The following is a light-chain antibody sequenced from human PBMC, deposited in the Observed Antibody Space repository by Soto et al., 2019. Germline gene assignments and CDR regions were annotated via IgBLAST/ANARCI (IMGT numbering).Light chain of an antibody. J-gene: IGKJ1*01. CDR3: QQSYTSWWT. CDR1: QSISTH. CDR2: AAS. V-gene: IGKV1-39*01. Sequence: DIQMTQSPSSLSASVGDRVSITCRASQSISTHLSWYQQKPGKAPKLLIYAASSLQSWVPSRFTGSGSGTDFNLTISSLQPEDFATYYCQQSYTSWWTFGHGTKVEIK.